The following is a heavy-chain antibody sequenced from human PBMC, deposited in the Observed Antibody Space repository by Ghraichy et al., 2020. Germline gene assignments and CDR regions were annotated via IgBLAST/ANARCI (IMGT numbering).Heavy chain of an antibody. D-gene: IGHD4-23*01. Sequence: SETLSLTCTVSGGSISSGGYYWSWIRKHPGKGLEWIGYIYYSGSTYYNPSLKSRVTISVDTSKNQFSLKLSSVTAADTAVYYCARDLGGNHRYWYFDLWGRGTLVTVSS. CDR3: ARDLGGNHRYWYFDL. CDR2: IYYSGST. J-gene: IGHJ2*01. CDR1: GGSISSGGYY. V-gene: IGHV4-31*03.